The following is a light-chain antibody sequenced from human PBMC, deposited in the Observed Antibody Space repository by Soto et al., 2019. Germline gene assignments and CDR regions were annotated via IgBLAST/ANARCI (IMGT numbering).Light chain of an antibody. Sequence: EIALTQSPGTLSLSPGESATLSCRASQSVSSTNLAWYHQKPGQAPRLLIYDASNRATGIPARFSGSGSGTDFTLTISSLEPEDFAVYYCQQLTDWPPQWTFGQGTKVDIK. J-gene: IGKJ1*01. V-gene: IGKV3-11*01. CDR1: QSVSSTN. CDR2: DAS. CDR3: QQLTDWPPQWT.